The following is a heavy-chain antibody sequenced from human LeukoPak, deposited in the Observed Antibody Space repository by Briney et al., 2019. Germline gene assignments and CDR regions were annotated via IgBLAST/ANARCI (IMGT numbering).Heavy chain of an antibody. CDR2: TYYRSKWYN. D-gene: IGHD6-13*01. CDR1: GDSVSSNSAA. V-gene: IGHV6-1*01. J-gene: IGHJ6*02. Sequence: SQTLSLTCAISGDSVSSNSAAWNWIRQSPSRGLEWLGRTYYRSKWYNDYAVSVKSRITINPDTSKNQFSLQLNSVTPEDTAVYYCARDPYSSSWYGWRYYYYYYGMDVWGQGTTVTVFS. CDR3: ARDPYSSSWYGWRYYYYYYGMDV.